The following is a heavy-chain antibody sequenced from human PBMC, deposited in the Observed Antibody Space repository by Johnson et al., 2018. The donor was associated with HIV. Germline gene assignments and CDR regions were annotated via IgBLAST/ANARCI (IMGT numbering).Heavy chain of an antibody. CDR2: TSNDGSNK. CDR3: AKEDPWRRAFDI. D-gene: IGHD1-1*01. Sequence: QVQLVESGGGVVQPGRSLRVSCAASGFTFSSYGMHWVRQAPGKGLEWVAVTSNDGSNKYYADSVKGRFTIYRDNFKNMLYLQMNGLRPEDTAVYYCAKEDPWRRAFDIWGQGTVVTVSS. J-gene: IGHJ3*02. V-gene: IGHV3-30*18. CDR1: GFTFSSYG.